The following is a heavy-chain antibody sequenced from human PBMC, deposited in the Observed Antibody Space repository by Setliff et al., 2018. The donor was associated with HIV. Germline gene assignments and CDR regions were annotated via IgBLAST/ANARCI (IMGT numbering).Heavy chain of an antibody. CDR3: AQDRNFPKDVFDI. D-gene: IGHD2-15*01. Sequence: SVKVSCKASGGTFSSYVISWVRQAPGQGLEWMGGIIPIFGTANYAQKFQGRVTITTDESTSTVYMELNSLRAEDTAVYYCAQDRNFPKDVFDIWGQGTMVTVSS. V-gene: IGHV1-69*05. J-gene: IGHJ3*02. CDR1: GGTFSSYV. CDR2: IIPIFGTA.